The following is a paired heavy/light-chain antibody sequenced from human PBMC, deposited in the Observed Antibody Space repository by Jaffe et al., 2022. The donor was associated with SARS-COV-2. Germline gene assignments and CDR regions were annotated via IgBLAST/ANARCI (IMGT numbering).Light chain of an antibody. CDR2: GAS. CDR3: QQYGSSPRT. CDR1: QSVSGNY. J-gene: IGKJ1*01. V-gene: IGKV3-20*01. Sequence: EIVLTQSPGTLSLSPGERATLSCRASQSVSGNYLAWYQQRPGQAPRLLIYGASSRATGIPDRFSGSGSGTDFTLTISRLEPEDFAVYYCQQYGSSPRTFGLGTKVDIK.
Heavy chain of an antibody. CDR2: IYYNGNT. CDR3: ATVAGPFQH. J-gene: IGHJ1*01. V-gene: IGHV4-39*01. D-gene: IGHD6-19*01. Sequence: QLQLQESGPGLVKPSETLSLTCTVSGGSTTTSNNYWGWIRQTPGKGLQWIGSIYYNGNTYYNPSLKGRVTISVDTSKNQFSLQLTSVTAADTAVYYCATVAGPFQHWGQGTLVAVSS. CDR1: GGSTTTSNNY.